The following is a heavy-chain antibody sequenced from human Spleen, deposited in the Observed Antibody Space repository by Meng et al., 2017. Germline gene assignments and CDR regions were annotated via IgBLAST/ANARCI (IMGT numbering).Heavy chain of an antibody. CDR2: LNPAETTI. Sequence: EVQLVESGGGLVQPGGSLRLSCAASGFTLRSDWMHWVRQAPGKGLVWVARLNPAETTINHAASVMGRFSISRDIAKNTLYLQMNSLRVEDTAVYYCVRDFGGESDYWGQGTLVTVSS. CDR3: VRDFGGESDY. V-gene: IGHV3-74*01. J-gene: IGHJ4*02. D-gene: IGHD3-10*01. CDR1: GFTLRSDW.